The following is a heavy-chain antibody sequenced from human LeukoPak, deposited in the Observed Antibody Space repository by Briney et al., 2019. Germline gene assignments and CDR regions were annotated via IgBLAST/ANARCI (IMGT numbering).Heavy chain of an antibody. J-gene: IGHJ4*02. V-gene: IGHV1-18*01. CDR3: ARGGYGDQHY. CDR2: ISVYNGNT. Sequence: ASVKVSCKASGDTFSSHGISWVRQAPGQGLEWMGSISVYNGNTNYAQKLQGRVTMTTDTSTSTAYMELRSLRSDDTAVYYCARGGYGDQHYWGQGTLVTVSS. D-gene: IGHD4-17*01. CDR1: GDTFSSHG.